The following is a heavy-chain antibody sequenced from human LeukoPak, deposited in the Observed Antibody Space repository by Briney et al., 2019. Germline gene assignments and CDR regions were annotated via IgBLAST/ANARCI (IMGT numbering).Heavy chain of an antibody. J-gene: IGHJ4*02. Sequence: PGGSLRLSCAASGFTFSSFGMSWVRQAPGKGLEWVSAISSTGGTAYYADSVKGRFTISRDNSKNTLYLQMNSLRAEDTAVYYCARVITYYYDSSGQDLDYWGQGTLVTVSS. CDR1: GFTFSSFG. CDR2: ISSTGGTA. CDR3: ARVITYYYDSSGQDLDY. V-gene: IGHV3-23*01. D-gene: IGHD3-22*01.